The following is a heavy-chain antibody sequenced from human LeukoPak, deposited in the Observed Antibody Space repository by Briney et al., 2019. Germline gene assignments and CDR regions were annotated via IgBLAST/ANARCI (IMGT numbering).Heavy chain of an antibody. CDR3: ARPAGDYDDAFDI. V-gene: IGHV4-34*01. D-gene: IGHD4-17*01. J-gene: IGHJ3*02. CDR1: GGSFSGYY. Sequence: SETLSLTCAVYGGSFSGYYWSWIRQPPGKGLEWIGEINHSGSTNYNPSLKRRVTISVDTSKNQFSLKLSSVTAADTAVYYCARPAGDYDDAFDIWGQGTMVTVSS. CDR2: INHSGST.